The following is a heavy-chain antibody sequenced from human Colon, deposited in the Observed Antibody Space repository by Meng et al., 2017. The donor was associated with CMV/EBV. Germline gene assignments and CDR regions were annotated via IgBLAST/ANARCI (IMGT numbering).Heavy chain of an antibody. CDR2: LHNNGEAT. CDR3: GKDRRPYYYAVDV. J-gene: IGHJ6*02. CDR1: GITFSNYA. V-gene: IGHV3-23*01. Sequence: GESLKISCVVSGITFSNYAMSWVRQAPGKGLEWVSSLHNNGEATEYADFVKGRFIISRDNSKNTLFLEMNNLTVEDTAVYYCGKDRRPYYYAVDVWVQGTTVTVSS.